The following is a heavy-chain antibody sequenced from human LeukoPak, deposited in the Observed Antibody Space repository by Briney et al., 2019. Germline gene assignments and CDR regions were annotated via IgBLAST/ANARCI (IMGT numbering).Heavy chain of an antibody. CDR3: ARGRAEYYDFWSGSRNYYYYYMDV. CDR1: GYSISGGYY. V-gene: IGHV4-38-2*02. D-gene: IGHD3-3*01. CDR2: IYHSGNT. Sequence: SETLSLTCSVSGYSISGGYYWGWIRQPPGKGLEWIGSIYHSGNTYYNPSLKSRVTISVDTSKNQFSLQLSSVTAADTAVYYCARGRAEYYDFWSGSRNYYYYYMDVWGKGTTVTVSS. J-gene: IGHJ6*03.